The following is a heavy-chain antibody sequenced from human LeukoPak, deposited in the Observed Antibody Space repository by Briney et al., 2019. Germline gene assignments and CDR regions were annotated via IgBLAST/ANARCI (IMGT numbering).Heavy chain of an antibody. D-gene: IGHD2-21*02. CDR1: GYTFTSYD. J-gene: IGHJ4*02. CDR2: MNPNSGNT. V-gene: IGHV1-8*02. Sequence: GASVKVSCKASGYTFTSYDINWVRQATGQGLEWMGWMNPNSGNTGYAQKFQGRVTMTTDTSTSTAYMELRSLRSDDTAVYYCARDAVSTVTAGGIDYWGQGTLVTVSS. CDR3: ARDAVSTVTAGGIDY.